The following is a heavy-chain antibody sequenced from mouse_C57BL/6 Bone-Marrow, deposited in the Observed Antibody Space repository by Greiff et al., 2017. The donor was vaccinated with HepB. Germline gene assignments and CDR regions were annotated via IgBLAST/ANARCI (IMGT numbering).Heavy chain of an antibody. CDR3: ARPYYYGSSYEFAY. CDR1: GYTFTSYD. J-gene: IGHJ3*01. D-gene: IGHD1-1*01. CDR2: IYPRDGST. V-gene: IGHV1-85*01. Sequence: VQRVESGPELVKPGASVKLSCKASGYTFTSYDINWVKQRPGQGLEWIGWIYPRDGSTKYNEKFKGKATLTVDTSSSTAYMELHSLTSEDSAVYFCARPYYYGSSYEFAYWGQGTLVTVSA.